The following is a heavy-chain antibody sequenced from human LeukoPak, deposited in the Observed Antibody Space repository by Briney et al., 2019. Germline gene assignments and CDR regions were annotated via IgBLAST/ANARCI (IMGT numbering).Heavy chain of an antibody. CDR1: GYTFTGYY. V-gene: IGHV1-2*02. D-gene: IGHD3-10*01. CDR3: ARDYYSWLRFLDKSGFDY. Sequence: ASVTVSCTASGYTFTGYYMHWVRQAPGQGLEWMGWINPNSGGTNYAQKFQGRVSMTRDTSISTAYMELSRLRSDDTAVYYCARDYYSWLRFLDKSGFDYWGRGTLVTVSS. CDR2: INPNSGGT. J-gene: IGHJ4*02.